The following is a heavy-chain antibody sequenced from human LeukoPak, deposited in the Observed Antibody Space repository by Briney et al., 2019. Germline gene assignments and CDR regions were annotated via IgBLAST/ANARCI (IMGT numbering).Heavy chain of an antibody. D-gene: IGHD2-15*01. J-gene: IGHJ5*02. CDR2: INAYNGNR. V-gene: IGHV1-18*04. CDR3: AIEGGYCSSGSGYPYNWFVP. Sequence: GASVNVSCTGSGYNFTSYGNSWMRLPHAQGLEWKGWINAYNGNRNYAQELQGRVTMTTYTYTSTAYIELRSLRSDDTAAYFCAIEGGYCSSGSGYPYNWFVPWGQGNLVTVSS. CDR1: GYNFTSYG.